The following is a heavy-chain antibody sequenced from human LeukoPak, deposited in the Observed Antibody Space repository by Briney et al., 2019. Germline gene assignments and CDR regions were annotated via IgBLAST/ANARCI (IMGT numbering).Heavy chain of an antibody. D-gene: IGHD1-1*01. J-gene: IGHJ4*02. V-gene: IGHV4-4*02. CDR1: IGSISSSKW. CDR3: VRVRGQLWPPDY. CDR2: IYLYGTT. Sequence: SETLSLTCSVSIGSISSSKWWSWVRQSPVKGLEWIGEIYLYGTTNYNPSFTSRVTMSVDRSRNQFSLKLTSVTAADTAVYYCVRVRGQLWPPDYWGPGTLVIVSS.